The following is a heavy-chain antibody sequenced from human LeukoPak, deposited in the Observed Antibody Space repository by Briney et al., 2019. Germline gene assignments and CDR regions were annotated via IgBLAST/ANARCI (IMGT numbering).Heavy chain of an antibody. CDR1: GGSISSSSYY. Sequence: SETLSLTCTVSGGSISSSSYYWGWIRQPPGKGLEWIGSIYYSGSTYYNPSLKSRVTISVDTSKNQFSLKLSSVTAADTAVYYCARRGVTWFDPWGQGTLVTVSS. CDR3: ARRGVTWFDP. D-gene: IGHD2-21*02. J-gene: IGHJ5*02. CDR2: IYYSGST. V-gene: IGHV4-39*01.